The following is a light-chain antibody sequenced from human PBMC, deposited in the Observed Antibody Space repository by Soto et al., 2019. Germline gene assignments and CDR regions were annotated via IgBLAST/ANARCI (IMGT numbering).Light chain of an antibody. CDR2: GVS. Sequence: DIVLTQTPMSLSVTPGQPASISCKSSQSLVYSNGKTYLYWYLVKPGQPPQLLIYGVSNRFSGVPDRFSGSGSRTDFTLKISRVEAEDVGIYYCMHTVQFKWTFGQGTKV. CDR3: MHTVQFKWT. CDR1: QSLVYSNGKTY. J-gene: IGKJ1*01. V-gene: IGKV2D-29*01.